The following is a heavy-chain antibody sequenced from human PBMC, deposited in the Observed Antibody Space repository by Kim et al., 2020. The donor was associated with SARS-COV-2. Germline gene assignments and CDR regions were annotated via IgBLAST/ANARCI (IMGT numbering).Heavy chain of an antibody. D-gene: IGHD3-22*01. J-gene: IGHJ4*02. CDR3: AKDFDYYDSSGLFDY. Sequence: DSVKGRLTIPRDNAKNSLYLQMNSLRAEDTALYDCAKDFDYYDSSGLFDYWGQGTLVTVSS. V-gene: IGHV3-9*01.